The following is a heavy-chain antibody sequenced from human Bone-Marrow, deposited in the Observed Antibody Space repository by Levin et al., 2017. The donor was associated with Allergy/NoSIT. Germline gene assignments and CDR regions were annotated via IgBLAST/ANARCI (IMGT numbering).Heavy chain of an antibody. CDR3: ARDRGQQLSESYFDY. Sequence: PGGSLRLSCAASGFNFRSDSMHWVRQVPGKGLEWVSSISSGSSYIYYSAAVRGRFSISRDNAKNSLHLQMNSLRVEDTAVYYCARDRGQQLSESYFDYWGQGTLVTVSS. V-gene: IGHV3-21*01. CDR2: ISSGSSYI. CDR1: GFNFRSDS. D-gene: IGHD6-13*01. J-gene: IGHJ4*02.